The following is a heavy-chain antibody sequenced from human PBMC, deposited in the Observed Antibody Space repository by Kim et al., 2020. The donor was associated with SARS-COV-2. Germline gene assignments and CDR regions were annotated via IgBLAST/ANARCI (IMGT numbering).Heavy chain of an antibody. D-gene: IGHD1-7*01. CDR1: GGSFSDYY. V-gene: IGHV4-34*01. CDR3: ARGVSGTTLVTLGLGWYHHYRMDV. J-gene: IGHJ6*02. CDR2: INHSGST. Sequence: SETLSLTCAVYGGSFSDYYWSWIRQPPGKGLEWIGEINHSGSTNYKPSLKSRVTISVDTSKNQFSLKLSSVTAADTAVYYCARGVSGTTLVTLGLGWYHHYRMDVWGPGTTVTVSS.